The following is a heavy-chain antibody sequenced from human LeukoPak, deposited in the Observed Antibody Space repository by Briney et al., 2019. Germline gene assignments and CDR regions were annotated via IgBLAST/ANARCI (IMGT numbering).Heavy chain of an antibody. CDR3: ATLRSSWYGDAFEI. CDR1: GFTFSSYA. J-gene: IGHJ3*02. Sequence: GRSLRLSCAASGFTFSSYAMHWVRQAPGKGLEWVAVISYDGSNKYYADSVKGRFTISRDNSKNTLYLQMNSPRAEDTAVYYCATLRSSWYGDAFEIWGQGTMVTVST. V-gene: IGHV3-30-3*01. CDR2: ISYDGSNK. D-gene: IGHD6-13*01.